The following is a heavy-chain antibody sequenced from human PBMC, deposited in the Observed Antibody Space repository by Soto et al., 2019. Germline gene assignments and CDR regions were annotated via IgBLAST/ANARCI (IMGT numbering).Heavy chain of an antibody. V-gene: IGHV4-61*08. Sequence: SETLSLTCTVSGGSISSGGYYWSWIRQHPGKGLEWIGYMYFSGSTNYNPSLKSRVTISVDTSKNQFSLKLSSVTAADTAVFYCAREYSSGWAKWFDPWGQGTLVTVSS. D-gene: IGHD6-19*01. CDR3: AREYSSGWAKWFDP. CDR2: MYFSGST. CDR1: GGSISSGGYY. J-gene: IGHJ5*02.